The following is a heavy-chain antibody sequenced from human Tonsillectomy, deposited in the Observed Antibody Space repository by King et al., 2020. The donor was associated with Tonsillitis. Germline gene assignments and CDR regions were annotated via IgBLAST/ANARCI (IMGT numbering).Heavy chain of an antibody. D-gene: IGHD6-19*01. V-gene: IGHV3-30*04. Sequence: VQLVESGGGVVQPGGSLRLSCAASGFTFSNYAVHWVRQAPGKGLEWVSIISYDGSNKYYADSVKGRFIMSRDNSKNTLYLQMNSLRAEDTAVYYCAKAVWAPWSSGWPDYYFDHWGQGTLVTVSS. J-gene: IGHJ4*02. CDR2: ISYDGSNK. CDR1: GFTFSNYA. CDR3: AKAVWAPWSSGWPDYYFDH.